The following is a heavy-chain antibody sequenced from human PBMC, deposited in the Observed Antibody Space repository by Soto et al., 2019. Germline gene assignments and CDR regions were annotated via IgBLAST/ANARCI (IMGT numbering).Heavy chain of an antibody. J-gene: IGHJ4*01. V-gene: IGHV3-48*01. Sequence: GGSLRLSCAASGFTFSSYSMNWVRQAIGKGLEWVSYISSSSSTIYYADSVKGRFTISRNNAKNTLYLQINCLRFEVTAVYYCARVLNFSYYDFLSFYSLGFGGHRKHDFSGQGTVVTVSA. CDR1: GFTFSSYS. CDR3: ARVLNFSYYDFLSFYSLGFGGHRKHDF. D-gene: IGHD3-3*01. CDR2: ISSSSSTI.